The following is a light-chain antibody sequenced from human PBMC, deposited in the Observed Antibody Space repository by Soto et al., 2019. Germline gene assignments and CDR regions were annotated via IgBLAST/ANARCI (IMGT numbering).Light chain of an antibody. CDR2: RND. Sequence: QSVLTQPPSASGTPGQRVTISCSGSTSNIGTNYVYWYQQLPGTAPKLLIYRNDQRPSGVPDRFSGSKSGTSASLAISGLRSEDEADYYCSTRDNSLSRWVFGGGTQLTVL. CDR1: TSNIGTNY. CDR3: STRDNSLSRWV. V-gene: IGLV1-47*01. J-gene: IGLJ3*02.